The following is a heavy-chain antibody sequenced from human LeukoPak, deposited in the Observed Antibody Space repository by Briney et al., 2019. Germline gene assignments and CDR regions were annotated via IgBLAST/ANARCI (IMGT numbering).Heavy chain of an antibody. J-gene: IGHJ6*02. CDR3: ARVRRGSYYYYGMDV. D-gene: IGHD1-26*01. Sequence: ASVKVSCKASGYTFTSYDINWVRQATGQGLEWMGWMNPDSGNTGYAQKFQGRVTMTRNTSISTAYMELSSLRSEDTAVYYRARVRRGSYYYYGMDVWGQGTTVTVSS. V-gene: IGHV1-8*01. CDR1: GYTFTSYD. CDR2: MNPDSGNT.